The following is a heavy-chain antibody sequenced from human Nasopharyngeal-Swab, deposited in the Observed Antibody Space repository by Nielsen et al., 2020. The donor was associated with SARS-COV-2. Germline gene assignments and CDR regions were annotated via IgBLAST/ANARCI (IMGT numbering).Heavy chain of an antibody. D-gene: IGHD3-3*01. CDR2: IYPGDSDT. J-gene: IGHJ3*01. V-gene: IGHV5-51*01. CDR3: ARHSAIFGVPNAFNV. Sequence: GESLKISCKGSGYSFTSYWIGWVRQMPGKGLEWMGIIYPGDSDTRYSPSFQGQVTISADKSISTAYLQWRSLKASDTAMYYCARHSAIFGVPNAFNVWGQGTMVTVSS. CDR1: GYSFTSYW.